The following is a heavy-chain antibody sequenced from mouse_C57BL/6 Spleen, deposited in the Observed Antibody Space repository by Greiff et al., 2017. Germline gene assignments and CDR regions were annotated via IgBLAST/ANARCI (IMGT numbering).Heavy chain of an antibody. CDR1: GYAFSSSW. V-gene: IGHV1-82*01. J-gene: IGHJ4*01. CDR3: ASDWDGAWDV. Sequence: QVQLQQSGPELVKPGASVKISCKASGYAFSSSWMSWVKQRPGKGLEWIGLIHPRDGGTNYNGKFKGKGTLTADKTSSTAYMQPSRVTYEDSEVYFSASDWDGAWDVWGKGTSVTVSS. CDR2: IHPRDGGT. D-gene: IGHD4-1*01.